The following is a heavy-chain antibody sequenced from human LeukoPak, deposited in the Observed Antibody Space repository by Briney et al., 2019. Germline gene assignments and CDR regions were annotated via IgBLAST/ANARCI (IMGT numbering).Heavy chain of an antibody. CDR2: ISYDGSNK. CDR1: GFSFSSYA. J-gene: IGHJ4*02. Sequence: PGGSLRLSCAASGFSFSSYAMHWVRQAPGKGLEWVAVISYDGSNKYYADSGKGRFTISRDNSKNTLYLQMNSLRADDTAVYYCASTMPAPYGSGSYYNPNYFDYWGQGTLVTVSS. D-gene: IGHD3-10*01. CDR3: ASTMPAPYGSGSYYNPNYFDY. V-gene: IGHV3-30*14.